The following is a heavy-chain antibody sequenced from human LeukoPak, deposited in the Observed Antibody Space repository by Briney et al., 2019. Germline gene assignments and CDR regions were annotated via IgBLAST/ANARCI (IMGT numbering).Heavy chain of an antibody. CDR1: GGSISSNSYF. Sequence: PSETLSLTCTVSGGSISSNSYFWGWIRQPPGKGLEWIGSIYYSGSTYYNPSLKSRVTISVDTSKNQFSLKVSSVTAADTAVYYCARYSGYDYSFDYWGQGTLVTVSS. CDR2: IYYSGST. V-gene: IGHV4-39*01. D-gene: IGHD5-12*01. J-gene: IGHJ4*02. CDR3: ARYSGYDYSFDY.